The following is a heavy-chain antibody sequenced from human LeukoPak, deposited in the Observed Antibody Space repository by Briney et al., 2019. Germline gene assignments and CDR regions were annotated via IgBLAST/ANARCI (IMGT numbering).Heavy chain of an antibody. V-gene: IGHV3-33*01. Sequence: PGGSLRLSCAASGFTCSSYGRQRVRHAPGHGREGVAVIWYDGSNKYYAGSVKGRFTISRDNSKNTLYLQMNSLRGEDTAVYYCARGFYSDSSGYYVYYFDYWGQGTLVTVSS. D-gene: IGHD3-22*01. CDR3: ARGFYSDSSGYYVYYFDY. J-gene: IGHJ4*02. CDR1: GFTCSSYG. CDR2: IWYDGSNK.